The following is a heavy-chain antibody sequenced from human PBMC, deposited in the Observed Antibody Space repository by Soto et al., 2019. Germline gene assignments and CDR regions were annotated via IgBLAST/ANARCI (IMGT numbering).Heavy chain of an antibody. V-gene: IGHV4-34*01. CDR1: GGSFSGYY. J-gene: IGHJ6*03. CDR3: ARVLSQPRYNHYYMDV. Sequence: SETLSLTCAVYGGSFSGYYWSWIRQPPGKGLEWIGEINHSGSTNYNPSLKSRVTISVDTSKNQFSLKLSSVTAADTAVYYCARVLSQPRYNHYYMDVWGKGTTVTVSS. CDR2: INHSGST.